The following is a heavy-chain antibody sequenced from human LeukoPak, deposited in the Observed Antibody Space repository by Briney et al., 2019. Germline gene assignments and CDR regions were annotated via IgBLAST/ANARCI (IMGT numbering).Heavy chain of an antibody. CDR1: GFTFNKYA. Sequence: PGGSLRLSCAASGFTFNKYAMNWVRQAPGKWLEWVSYISSSGSTIYYADSVKGRFTISRDNAKNSLYLQMNSLRAEDTAVYYCAKEDYDILTGSFDYWGQGTLVTVSS. V-gene: IGHV3-48*04. J-gene: IGHJ4*02. D-gene: IGHD3-9*01. CDR3: AKEDYDILTGSFDY. CDR2: ISSSGSTI.